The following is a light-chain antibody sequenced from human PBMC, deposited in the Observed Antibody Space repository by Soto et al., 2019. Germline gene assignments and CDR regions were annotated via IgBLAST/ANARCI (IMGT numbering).Light chain of an antibody. Sequence: QSVLTQPASVSGSPVQSITISCTGTRGDVGAYNLVSWYQQHPGKAPKLMIYAVTNRPSGISNRFSGSKSGNTASLTISGVQAEDEADYYCNSYTTSSTLVFGTGTKLTVL. J-gene: IGLJ1*01. V-gene: IGLV2-14*02. CDR1: RGDVGAYNL. CDR2: AVT. CDR3: NSYTTSSTLV.